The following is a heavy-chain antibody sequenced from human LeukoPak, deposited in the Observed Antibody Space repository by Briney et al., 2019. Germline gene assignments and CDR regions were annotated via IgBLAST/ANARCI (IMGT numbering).Heavy chain of an antibody. CDR1: GFTFSSYA. D-gene: IGHD2-15*01. Sequence: GGSLRLSCAASGFTFSSYAMHWVRQAPGKGLEYVSAISSNGGSTYYANSVKGRFTISRDNSKNTLYLQMGSLRAEDTAVYYCAKLTLLGYCSGGSCYDRRVFDYWGQGTLVTVSS. CDR3: AKLTLLGYCSGGSCYDRRVFDY. J-gene: IGHJ4*02. V-gene: IGHV3-64*01. CDR2: ISSNGGST.